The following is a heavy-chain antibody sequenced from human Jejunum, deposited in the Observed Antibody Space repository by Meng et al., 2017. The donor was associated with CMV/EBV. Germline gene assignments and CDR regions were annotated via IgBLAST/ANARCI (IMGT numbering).Heavy chain of an antibody. CDR1: GFPFSTSW. J-gene: IGHJ4*02. CDR2: IDGDETTT. Sequence: AVSGFPFSTSWMHWVRQAPGQGLVWVSRIDGDETTTGYADSVRGRFSISRDNAKNTLYLEMNSLRDDDTGVYYCARAVSGGSLADYWGQRTLVTVSS. D-gene: IGHD6-19*01. V-gene: IGHV3-74*01. CDR3: ARAVSGGSLADY.